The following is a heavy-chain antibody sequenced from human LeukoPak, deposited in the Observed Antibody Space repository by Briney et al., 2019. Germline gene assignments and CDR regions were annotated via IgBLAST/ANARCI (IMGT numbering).Heavy chain of an antibody. D-gene: IGHD6-13*01. CDR2: IIPIFGTA. J-gene: IGHJ2*01. CDR3: ATISSSWYGHFDL. Sequence: SVKVSCKASGGTFSSYAISWVRQAPGQGLEWMGGIIPIFGTANYAQKFQGRVTITTDESTSTAYMELSSLRSEDTAVYYCATISSSWYGHFDLWGRGTLVTVSS. V-gene: IGHV1-69*05. CDR1: GGTFSSYA.